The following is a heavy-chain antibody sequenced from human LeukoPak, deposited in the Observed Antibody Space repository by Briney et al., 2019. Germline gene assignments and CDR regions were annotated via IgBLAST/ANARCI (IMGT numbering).Heavy chain of an antibody. CDR3: ARDRSSLTGVTTYFDY. CDR1: RFTFSSYI. V-gene: IGHV3-21*01. Sequence: PGGSLRLSCAASRFTFSSYIMNSVRQAPGKGLEWVSSISISSSYIYYADSVNGRFTISRDNAKNSLYLQMNSLRAEDTDVYYCARDRSSLTGVTTYFDYWGQGTLVTVSS. D-gene: IGHD2-21*02. CDR2: ISISSSYI. J-gene: IGHJ4*02.